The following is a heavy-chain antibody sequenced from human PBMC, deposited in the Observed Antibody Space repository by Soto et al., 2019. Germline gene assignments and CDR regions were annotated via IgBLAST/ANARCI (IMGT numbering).Heavy chain of an antibody. Sequence: QVELVQSGAQVKKPGSAVKVSYKASGGTFNMYAMNWVRQAPGHGLEWMGGIIPIFDAPRYSEQFQGRVTITVDESTSTAYMELSSLRSDDTAMYYCTRAIGSGGVMGGFDYWGQGTLVTVSS. V-gene: IGHV1-69*01. CDR2: IIPIFDAP. CDR3: TRAIGSGGVMGGFDY. J-gene: IGHJ4*02. D-gene: IGHD3-16*01. CDR1: GGTFNMYA.